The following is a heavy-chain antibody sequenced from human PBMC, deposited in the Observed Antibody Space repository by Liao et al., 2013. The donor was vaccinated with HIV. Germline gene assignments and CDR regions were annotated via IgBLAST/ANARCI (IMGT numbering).Heavy chain of an antibody. D-gene: IGHD2-2*01. CDR3: ARGIRVYCSSTSCHKYYFDY. CDR1: GGSIGSTIYY. V-gene: IGHV4-39*07. J-gene: IGHJ4*02. CDR2: KYYSGST. Sequence: QLQLQESGPGLVKPSATLSLTCTVSGGSIGSTIYYWGWIRQPPGKGLEWIGSKYYSGSTYYNPSLKSRVTISVDTSKNQFSLKLSSVTAADTAVYYCARGIRVYCSSTSCHKYYFDYWGQGSWSPSPQ.